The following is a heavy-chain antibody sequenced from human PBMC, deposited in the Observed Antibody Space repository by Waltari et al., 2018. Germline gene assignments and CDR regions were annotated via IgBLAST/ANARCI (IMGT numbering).Heavy chain of an antibody. CDR3: AREADNYFDY. D-gene: IGHD2-15*01. J-gene: IGHJ4*02. CDR1: GYTFTSYA. CDR2: MKTGNGNT. Sequence: QVQLGQCGAEVEKRGVSVKVACKASGYTFTSYAMHWVRQAPGQRLGWMGWMKTGNGNTKYSQEFKGRVTITRETSASTAYMELSSLRSDDMAVDYCAREADNYFDYWGQGTLVTVSS. V-gene: IGHV1-3*03.